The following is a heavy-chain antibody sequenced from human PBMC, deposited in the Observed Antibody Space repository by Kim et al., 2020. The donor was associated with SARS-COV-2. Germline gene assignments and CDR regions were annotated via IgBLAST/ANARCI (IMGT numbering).Heavy chain of an antibody. CDR1: GSTFSTYA. Sequence: GGSLRLSCAASGSTFSTYAMTWVRQAPGKGLEWVSGFSGNAGTTYYADSVKGRFSISRDDSKNTLYLQMNSLRAEDTAVYYCAKLKTSSCYSAMYVWGQG. J-gene: IGHJ6*02. D-gene: IGHD2-2*02. V-gene: IGHV3-23*01. CDR2: FSGNAGTT. CDR3: AKLKTSSCYSAMYV.